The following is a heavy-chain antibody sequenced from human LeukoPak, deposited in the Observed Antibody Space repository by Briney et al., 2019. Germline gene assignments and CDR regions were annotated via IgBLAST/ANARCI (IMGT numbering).Heavy chain of an antibody. V-gene: IGHV4-4*07. CDR1: GGSISSYY. Sequence: SETLSLTCTVSGGSISSYYWSWIRQPAGKGLEWIGRIYTSGSTNYNPSLESRVTMSVDTSKNQFSLKLSSVTAADTAVYYCARDRGYSSNLYYFDYWGQGTLVTVSS. CDR2: IYTSGST. CDR3: ARDRGYSSNLYYFDY. J-gene: IGHJ4*02. D-gene: IGHD6-13*01.